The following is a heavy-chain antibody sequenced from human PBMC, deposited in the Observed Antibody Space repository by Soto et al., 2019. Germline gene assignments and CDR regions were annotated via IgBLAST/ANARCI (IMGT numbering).Heavy chain of an antibody. Sequence: EVQLLESGGGLVQPGVSLRLACAASGFTFSSYAMSCVRQAPGKGLKWVAAISGSGSRTYYADSVKGRFTFPRDNSKKTLYLQMNSLRSEDTAVYFCAKGTYRDYVYWDHAFDIWGQGTMVTVSS. CDR3: AKGTYRDYVYWDHAFDI. J-gene: IGHJ3*02. D-gene: IGHD4-17*01. V-gene: IGHV3-23*01. CDR2: ISGSGSRT. CDR1: GFTFSSYA.